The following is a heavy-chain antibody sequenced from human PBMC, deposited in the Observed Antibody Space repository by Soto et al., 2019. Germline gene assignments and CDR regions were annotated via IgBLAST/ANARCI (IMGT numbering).Heavy chain of an antibody. V-gene: IGHV3-49*03. CDR1: GFTFGDYA. D-gene: IGHD3-22*01. J-gene: IGHJ4*02. Sequence: SLRLSCTASGFTFGDYAMSWFRQAPGKGLEWVGFIRSKTYGGTTEYAASVKGRFTISRDDSESIAYLQMNSLKTEDTAVYYCAREANYYDSSGYYLLTYFDYWGQGTLVTVSS. CDR3: AREANYYDSSGYYLLTYFDY. CDR2: IRSKTYGGTT.